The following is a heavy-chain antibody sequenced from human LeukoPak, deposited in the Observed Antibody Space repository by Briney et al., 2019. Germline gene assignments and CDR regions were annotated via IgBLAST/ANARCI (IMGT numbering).Heavy chain of an antibody. CDR1: GYIFASYW. D-gene: IGHD7-27*01. V-gene: IGHV5-51*01. CDR3: ARQNWAQGDF. J-gene: IGHJ4*02. CDR2: IYPGDSDT. Sequence: GASLKISCKGSGYIFASYWIGWVRQLPGKGLEWMGIIYPGDSDTRDSPSFQGQVTISVDKSISTAYLQWSSLRASDTAMYYCARQNWAQGDFWGQGTLVTVSS.